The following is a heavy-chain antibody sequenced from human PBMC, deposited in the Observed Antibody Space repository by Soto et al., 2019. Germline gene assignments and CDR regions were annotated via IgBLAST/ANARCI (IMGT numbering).Heavy chain of an antibody. Sequence: ASVKVSCKASGYTFTGYYMHWVRQAPGQGLEWMGWINPNSGGTNYAQKFQGRVTMTRDTSISTAYMDLSRLRSDDTAVYYCARDRALVRGSVVVATPHRYFYYGRDVCGQGTTVTVSS. CDR1: GYTFTGYY. J-gene: IGHJ6*02. D-gene: IGHD2-2*01. CDR3: ARDRALVRGSVVVATPHRYFYYGRDV. CDR2: INPNSGGT. V-gene: IGHV1-2*02.